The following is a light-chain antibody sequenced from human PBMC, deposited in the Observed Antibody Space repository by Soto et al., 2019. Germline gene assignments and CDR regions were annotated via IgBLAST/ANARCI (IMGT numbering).Light chain of an antibody. J-gene: IGKJ2*02. Sequence: EIVMTQSPATLSVSPGERATLSCRASQSVSSNLAWYQQKPGQAPRLLIYGASTRATGIPARFSGSGSGTELTLTLSSLQSEDFAFYYCQQYNNWPPCTFGQGTKLEIK. V-gene: IGKV3-15*01. CDR2: GAS. CDR3: QQYNNWPPCT. CDR1: QSVSSN.